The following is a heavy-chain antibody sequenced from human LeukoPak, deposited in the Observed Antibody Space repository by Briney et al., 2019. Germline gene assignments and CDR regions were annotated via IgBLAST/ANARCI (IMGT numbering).Heavy chain of an antibody. V-gene: IGHV3-7*01. CDR3: ASGSGATMVRGVMARPDY. Sequence: GGSLRLSCAASGFTFSSYWMSWVRQAPGKGLEWVANIKQDGSEKYYVDSVKGRFTISRDNAKNSLYLQMNSLRAEDTAVYYCASGSGATMVRGVMARPDYWGQGTLVTVSS. D-gene: IGHD3-10*01. CDR2: IKQDGSEK. CDR1: GFTFSSYW. J-gene: IGHJ4*02.